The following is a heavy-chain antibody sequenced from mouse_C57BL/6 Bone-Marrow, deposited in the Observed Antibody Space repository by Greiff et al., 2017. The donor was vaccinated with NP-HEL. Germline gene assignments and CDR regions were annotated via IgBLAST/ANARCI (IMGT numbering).Heavy chain of an antibody. J-gene: IGHJ4*01. Sequence: QVQLQQSGPELVKPGASVKISCKASGYSFTSYYIHWVKQRPGQGLEWIGWIYPGSGNTKYNEKFKGKATLTADTSSSTAYMQLSSLTSEDSAVYYCARWLLRGDAMDYWGQGTSVTVSS. CDR3: ARWLLRGDAMDY. CDR2: IYPGSGNT. CDR1: GYSFTSYY. V-gene: IGHV1-66*01. D-gene: IGHD2-3*01.